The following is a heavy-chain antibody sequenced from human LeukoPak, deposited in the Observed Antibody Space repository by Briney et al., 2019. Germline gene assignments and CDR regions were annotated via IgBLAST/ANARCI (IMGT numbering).Heavy chain of an antibody. D-gene: IGHD2-2*01. CDR2: IYIAGTT. V-gene: IGHV3-53*01. CDR3: ARDSNSHYYFDY. CDR1: GFAVSSNH. Sequence: GGSLRLSCVASGFAVSSNHMNWVRQAPGKGLEWVSIIYIAGTTHYADSVKGQFTISRDNSINTVYLQMNRLRAEDTAVYYCARDSNSHYYFDYWGQGTLVTVSS. J-gene: IGHJ4*02.